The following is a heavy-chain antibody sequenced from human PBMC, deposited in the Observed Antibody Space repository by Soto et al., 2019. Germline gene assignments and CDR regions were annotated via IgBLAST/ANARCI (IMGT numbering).Heavy chain of an antibody. Sequence: PGGSLRLSCAASGFTFSGYALSWVRQAPGKGLEWVSAISANGQGIYYADSVRGRFTISRDNSKNTIFLHMDSLRAEDTAVYCCAKDRNYPRDQFHYWGQGTLVTVSS. CDR3: AKDRNYPRDQFHY. J-gene: IGHJ4*02. D-gene: IGHD1-7*01. CDR2: ISANGQGI. CDR1: GFTFSGYA. V-gene: IGHV3-23*01.